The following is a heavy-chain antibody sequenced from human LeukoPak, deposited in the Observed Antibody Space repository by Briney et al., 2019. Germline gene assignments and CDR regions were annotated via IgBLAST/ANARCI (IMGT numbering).Heavy chain of an antibody. V-gene: IGHV1-46*01. J-gene: IGHJ4*02. D-gene: IGHD2-2*01. CDR2: INPSGGGT. CDR3: ARGECSTSSCYGGPSDY. CDR1: GYTFTSYY. Sequence: ASVKVSCKASGYTFTSYYMHWVRQAPGQGLEWMGIINPSGGGTRYAQKFQGRVTMTRDTSTSTVYMELSSLRSEDTAVYYCARGECSTSSCYGGPSDYWGQGTLVTVSS.